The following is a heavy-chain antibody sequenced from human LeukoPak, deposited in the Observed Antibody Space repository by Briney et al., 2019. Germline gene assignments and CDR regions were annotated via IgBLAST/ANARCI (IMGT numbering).Heavy chain of an antibody. CDR2: ISGSGGST. Sequence: GGSLRLSYAASGFTFSSYAMRWVRQAQGKGLEGVSAISGSGGSTYYADSVKGRFTISRDNSKNTLYLQMNSLKAEDTAVYYCAKDIRGSGWPDYWGQGTLVTVSS. CDR1: GFTFSSYA. CDR3: AKDIRGSGWPDY. V-gene: IGHV3-23*01. D-gene: IGHD6-19*01. J-gene: IGHJ4*02.